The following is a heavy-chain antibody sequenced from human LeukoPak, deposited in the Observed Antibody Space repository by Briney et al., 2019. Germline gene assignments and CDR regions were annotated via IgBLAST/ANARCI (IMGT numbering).Heavy chain of an antibody. J-gene: IGHJ5*02. CDR1: GGSISSGDYY. CDR3: AGDYGDLLTGIRFDT. D-gene: IGHD4-17*01. CDR2: IYYSGST. Sequence: SETLSLTCTVSGGSISSGDYYWSWIRQPPGKGLEWIGYIYYSGSTYYDPSLKSRVTISIQTSKNQFSLKLTSVTAADTAVYYCAGDYGDLLTGIRFDTWGQGTLVTVSS. V-gene: IGHV4-30-4*01.